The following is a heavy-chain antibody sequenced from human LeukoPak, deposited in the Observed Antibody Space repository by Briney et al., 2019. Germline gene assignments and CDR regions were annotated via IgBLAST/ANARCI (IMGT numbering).Heavy chain of an antibody. J-gene: IGHJ6*03. Sequence: ASVKVSCKVSGYTLTELSMHWVRQAPGKGLEWMGGFDPEDGETIYAQKFQGRVTMTEDTSTDTAYMELSSLRSEDTAVYYCATLVSGGVYYYYMDVWGKGTTVTVSS. V-gene: IGHV1-24*01. D-gene: IGHD5/OR15-5a*01. CDR3: ATLVSGGVYYYYMDV. CDR1: GYTLTELS. CDR2: FDPEDGET.